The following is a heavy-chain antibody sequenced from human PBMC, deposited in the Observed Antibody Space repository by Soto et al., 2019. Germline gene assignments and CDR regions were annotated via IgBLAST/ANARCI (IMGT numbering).Heavy chain of an antibody. CDR1: GFPFSSYA. V-gene: IGHV3-23*01. Sequence: PGGSLRLSRAASGFPFSSYAMSWVRPAQGKGLEWVSAISGSGGSTYYADSVKGRFTISRDNSKNTLYLQMNSLRAEDTAVYYCATDHRLGFWSGLLGYWGQGTLVTVSS. J-gene: IGHJ4*02. CDR3: ATDHRLGFWSGLLGY. D-gene: IGHD3-3*01. CDR2: ISGSGGST.